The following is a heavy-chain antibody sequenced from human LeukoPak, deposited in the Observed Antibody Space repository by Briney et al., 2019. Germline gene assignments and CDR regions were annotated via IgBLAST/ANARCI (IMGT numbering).Heavy chain of an antibody. V-gene: IGHV4-61*02. Sequence: SETLSLTCTVSGGSISSGDYYWSWVRQPAGKGLEWIGRIYSSGSINYNPSLKSRVTMSVDTSKNQFSLKLNSVTAADTAVYYCARGLGQQLVVDYWGQGTLVTVSS. CDR2: IYSSGSI. J-gene: IGHJ4*02. D-gene: IGHD6-6*01. CDR1: GGSISSGDYY. CDR3: ARGLGQQLVVDY.